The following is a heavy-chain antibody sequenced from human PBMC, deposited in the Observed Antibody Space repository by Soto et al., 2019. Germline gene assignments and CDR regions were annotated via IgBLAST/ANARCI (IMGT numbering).Heavy chain of an antibody. D-gene: IGHD3-22*01. CDR1: GYTFTSYY. CDR2: INPDGGST. CDR3: ARVGPYYESSGYYYFDY. Sequence: ASVNVSCKSSGYTFTSYYMHWVRQAPGQGLEWMGIINPDGGSTSCAQKFQGRVTVTRDTPTTTVYMELSSLRSEDTAVYYCARVGPYYESSGYYYFDYWGQGTPVTVPQ. V-gene: IGHV1-46*01. J-gene: IGHJ4*02.